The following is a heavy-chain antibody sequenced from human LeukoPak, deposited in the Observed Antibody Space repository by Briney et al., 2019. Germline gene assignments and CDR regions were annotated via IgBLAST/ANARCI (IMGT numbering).Heavy chain of an antibody. V-gene: IGHV4-4*07. Sequence: SETLSLTCTVSGRSISSYYWSWIRQPAGKGLEWIGRIYTSGSTNYNPSLKSRVTMSLDTSKNQFSLKLSSVTAADTAVYYCARGPDYYGSGGADGFDYWGQGTLVTVSS. CDR3: ARGPDYYGSGGADGFDY. CDR2: IYTSGST. J-gene: IGHJ4*02. CDR1: GRSISSYY. D-gene: IGHD3-10*01.